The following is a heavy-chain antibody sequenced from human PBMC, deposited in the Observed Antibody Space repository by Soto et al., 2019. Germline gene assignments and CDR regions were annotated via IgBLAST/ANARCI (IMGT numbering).Heavy chain of an antibody. CDR1: GYTFTSHG. J-gene: IGHJ4*02. CDR3: ARDLVSTLRGNYFDY. CDR2: ISAYNGIT. D-gene: IGHD2-8*01. V-gene: IGHV1-18*01. Sequence: QVHLVQSGAEVKKPGASVKVSCKASGYTFTSHGISWVRQAPGQGLEWMGWISAYNGITSKAQKFQGRVTLTTDTSTSTAYMDLRSLRSDDTAIYYCARDLVSTLRGNYFDYWGQGTLVTVSS.